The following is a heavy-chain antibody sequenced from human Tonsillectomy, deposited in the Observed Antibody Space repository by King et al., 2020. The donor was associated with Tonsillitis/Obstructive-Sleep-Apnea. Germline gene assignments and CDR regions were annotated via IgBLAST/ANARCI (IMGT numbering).Heavy chain of an antibody. CDR3: ASLSYGSGSYYSSDFDY. CDR2: IYYSGST. V-gene: IGHV4-39*01. Sequence: QLQESGPGLVKPSETLSLTCSVSGGSISSSSYYWGWIRQSPGKGLEWIGSIYYSGSTYYNPSLKSRVTISVDTSKNQFSLKRSSVTAADTAVYYCASLSYGSGSYYSSDFDYWGQGTLVTVSS. CDR1: GGSISSSSYY. J-gene: IGHJ4*02. D-gene: IGHD3-10*01.